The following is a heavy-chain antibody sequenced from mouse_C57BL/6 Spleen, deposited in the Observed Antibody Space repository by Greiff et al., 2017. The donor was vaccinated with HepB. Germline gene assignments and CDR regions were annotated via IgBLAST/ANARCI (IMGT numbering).Heavy chain of an antibody. D-gene: IGHD2-4*01. CDR1: GFTFSDYY. J-gene: IGHJ3*01. CDR2: ISNGGGST. V-gene: IGHV5-12*01. Sequence: EVQVVESGGGLVQPGGSLKLSCAASGFTFSDYYMYWVRQTPEKRLEWVAYISNGGGSTYYPDTVKGRFTISRDNAKNTLYLQMSRLKSEDTAMYYCARQGDDYDEDWFAYWGQGTLVTVSA. CDR3: ARQGDDYDEDWFAY.